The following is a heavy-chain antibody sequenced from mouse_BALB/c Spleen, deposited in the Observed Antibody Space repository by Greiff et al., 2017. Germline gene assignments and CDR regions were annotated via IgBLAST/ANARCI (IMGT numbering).Heavy chain of an antibody. CDR3: ARWGYDYEGYFDV. V-gene: IGHV3-2*02. J-gene: IGHJ1*01. CDR1: GYSITSDYA. CDR2: ISYSGST. Sequence: VQLKESGPGLVKPSQSLSLTCTVTGYSITSDYAWNWIRQFPGNKLEWMGYISYSGSTSYNPSLKSRISITRDTSKNQFFLQLNSVTTEDTATYYCARWGYDYEGYFDVWGAGTTVTVSS. D-gene: IGHD2-4*01.